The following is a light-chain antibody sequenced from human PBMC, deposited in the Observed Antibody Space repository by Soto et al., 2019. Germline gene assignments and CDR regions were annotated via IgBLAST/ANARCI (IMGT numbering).Light chain of an antibody. V-gene: IGKV3-20*01. CDR2: AAS. CDR1: QSVSSSY. CDR3: QQDDSSPRFT. J-gene: IGKJ3*01. Sequence: EIVLTQSPGTLSLSPGERATLSCRASQSVSSSYLAWYQQKPGQAPRLLIYAASSRATGIPDRFSGSGSGTDFTRTISRLEPEDFSVYYCQQDDSSPRFTFGPGTKVDIK.